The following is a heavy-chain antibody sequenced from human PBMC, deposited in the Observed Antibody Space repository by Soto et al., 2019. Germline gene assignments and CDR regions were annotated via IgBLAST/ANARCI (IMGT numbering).Heavy chain of an antibody. Sequence: QVQLVQSGAEVKRPGSSVKVSCKASGDTFSFYSINWVRQAPGLGLEWMGRVNPILSLSNYAQRFQGRVTLPXDXPTSTAYMVISSLRSEDTAIYYCATSYGSGYRAFDYWGQGAQVIVSS. J-gene: IGHJ4*02. CDR3: ATSYGSGYRAFDY. D-gene: IGHD3-10*01. V-gene: IGHV1-69*02. CDR1: GDTFSFYS. CDR2: VNPILSLS.